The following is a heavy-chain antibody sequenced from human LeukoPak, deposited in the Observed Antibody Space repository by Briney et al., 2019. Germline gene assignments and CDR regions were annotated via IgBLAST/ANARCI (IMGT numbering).Heavy chain of an antibody. J-gene: IGHJ4*02. CDR3: ATGFEMVDRMDY. D-gene: IGHD3-3*01. CDR1: GFTFSNYW. CDR2: IKQDGSEK. Sequence: PGGSLRLSCAASGFTFSNYWMSWVRQAPGKGLEWVANIKQDGSEKYYVDSVKGRFTISRDNAKNSLYLQMNSLRAEDTAVYYCATGFEMVDRMDYWGQGTLVTVSS. V-gene: IGHV3-7*01.